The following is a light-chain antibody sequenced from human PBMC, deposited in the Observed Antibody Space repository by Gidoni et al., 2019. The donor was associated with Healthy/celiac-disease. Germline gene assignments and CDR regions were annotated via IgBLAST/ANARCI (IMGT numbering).Light chain of an antibody. CDR1: QSISSY. CDR2: AAS. CDR3: QQSYSTPWT. J-gene: IGKJ1*01. V-gene: IGKV1-39*01. Sequence: DIQMTQSPSSLYASAGDRVTITCRASQSISSYLNWYQQKPGKAPKLLIYAASSLQSGVPSRFSGSGSGTDFTLTISSLQPEDFATYYCQQSYSTPWTFGQGTKVEIK.